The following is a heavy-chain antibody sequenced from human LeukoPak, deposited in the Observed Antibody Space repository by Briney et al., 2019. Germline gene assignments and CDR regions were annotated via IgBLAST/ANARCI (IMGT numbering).Heavy chain of an antibody. CDR3: ARDHRRSYYYDSSGRGYFQH. CDR2: IRYDGSNK. Sequence: GGSLRLSCAASGFTFSSYGMHWVRRAPGKGLEWVAFIRYDGSNKYYADSVKGRFTISRDNSKNTLYLQMNSLRAEDTAVYYCARDHRRSYYYDSSGRGYFQHWGQGTLVTVSS. CDR1: GFTFSSYG. V-gene: IGHV3-30*02. J-gene: IGHJ1*01. D-gene: IGHD3-22*01.